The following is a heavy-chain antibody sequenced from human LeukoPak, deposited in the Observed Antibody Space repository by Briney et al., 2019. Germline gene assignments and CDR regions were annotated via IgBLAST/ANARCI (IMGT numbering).Heavy chain of an antibody. CDR1: GFTFSSYA. CDR3: AKEIIGSSSWYSPAFDI. CDR2: ISGSGGST. D-gene: IGHD6-13*01. V-gene: IGHV3-23*01. J-gene: IGHJ3*02. Sequence: PGASLRLSCAASGFTFSSYAMSWVRQAPGKGLEWVSAISGSGGSTYYADSVKGWFTISRDNSKNTLYLQMNSLRAEDTAVYYCAKEIIGSSSWYSPAFDIWGQGTMVTVSS.